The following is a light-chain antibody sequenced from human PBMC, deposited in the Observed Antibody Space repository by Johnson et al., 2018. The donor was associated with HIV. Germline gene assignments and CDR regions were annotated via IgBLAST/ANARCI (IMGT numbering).Light chain of an antibody. J-gene: IGLJ1*01. CDR1: SSNIGNNY. CDR2: DNN. CDR3: GTWDSSLTTSYV. Sequence: QSVLTQPPSVSAAPGQKVTISCSGSSSNIGNNYVSWYQQLPGTAPKLLIYDNNKRPSGIPDRFSGSKSGTSATLDITGLQPGDEADYYCGTWDSSLTTSYVFGTGTKVIVV. V-gene: IGLV1-51*01.